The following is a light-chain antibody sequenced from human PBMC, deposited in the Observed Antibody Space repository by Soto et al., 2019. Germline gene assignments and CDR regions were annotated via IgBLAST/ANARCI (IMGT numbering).Light chain of an antibody. Sequence: EAVLTQSPGTLSLSPGERATLSCRASQSIGSGFLAWYQQKPGQAPRLLIYGSSNRASGIPDRFSGSGSGTDFTLAISRLEPEDFAVYYCQQYRNSRFTFGQGTKLEIK. CDR1: QSIGSGF. V-gene: IGKV3-20*01. CDR3: QQYRNSRFT. CDR2: GSS. J-gene: IGKJ2*01.